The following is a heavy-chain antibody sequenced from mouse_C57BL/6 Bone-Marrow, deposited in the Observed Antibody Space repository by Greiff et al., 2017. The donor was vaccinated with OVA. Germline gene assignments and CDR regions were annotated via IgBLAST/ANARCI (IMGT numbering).Heavy chain of an antibody. J-gene: IGHJ1*03. CDR2: IDPSDSYT. CDR3: ASKVYYDYAWYFDV. D-gene: IGHD2-4*01. CDR1: GYTFTSYW. V-gene: IGHV1-69*01. Sequence: VQLQQPGAELVMPGASVKLSCKASGYTFTSYWMHWVKQRPGQGLEWIGEIDPSDSYTNYNQKFKGKSTLTVDKSSSTAYMQLSSLTSEDSAVYYCASKVYYDYAWYFDVWGTGTTVTVSS.